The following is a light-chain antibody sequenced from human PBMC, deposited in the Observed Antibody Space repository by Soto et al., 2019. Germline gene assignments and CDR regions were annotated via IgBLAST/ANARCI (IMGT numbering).Light chain of an antibody. CDR3: QQCYNWPLT. Sequence: EIVMTQSPATLSVSPGERATLSCRASQSISSSLAWYQQKPGQAPRLLIYGASTRATGVPARFSCSGSGTEFALTFSSVQSADFAVYYCQQCYNWPLTFGGGTKVEIK. V-gene: IGKV3-15*01. CDR2: GAS. CDR1: QSISSS. J-gene: IGKJ4*01.